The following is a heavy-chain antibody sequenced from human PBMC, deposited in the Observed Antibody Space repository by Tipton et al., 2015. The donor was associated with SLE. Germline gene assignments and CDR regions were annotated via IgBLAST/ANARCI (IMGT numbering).Heavy chain of an antibody. CDR1: GGSISFDY. J-gene: IGHJ4*02. D-gene: IGHD3-22*01. CDR2: IYSSGDR. Sequence: TLSLTCTVSGGSISFDYWSWIRQSAGRGLEWIGRIYSSGDRDYNPSLRSRVTMSIDTSKNQFSLRLSSVTAADTAVYYCARDSGVTDSFPFDYWGQGTLVTVSS. V-gene: IGHV4-4*07. CDR3: ARDSGVTDSFPFDY.